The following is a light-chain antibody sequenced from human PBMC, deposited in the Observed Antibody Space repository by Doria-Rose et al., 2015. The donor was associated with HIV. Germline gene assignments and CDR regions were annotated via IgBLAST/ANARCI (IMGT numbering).Light chain of an antibody. V-gene: IGLV1-44*01. Sequence: QPPSASGTPGQRVSISCSGSSSNIGDNTVNWYQQFPKAAPRLLIYSDNQRPSGVPARFSGSKSGTSASLAVSGLQSEDEADYYCAAWDDRLKGYVFGSGTSVTVL. CDR3: AAWDDRLKGYV. J-gene: IGLJ1*01. CDR2: SDN. CDR1: SSNIGDNT.